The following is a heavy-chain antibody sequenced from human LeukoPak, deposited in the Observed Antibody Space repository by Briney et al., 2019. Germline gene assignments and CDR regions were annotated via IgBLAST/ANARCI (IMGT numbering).Heavy chain of an antibody. CDR1: GYTFTSYA. V-gene: IGHV7-4-1*02. CDR3: ARDGAVAGPNFDY. Sequence: ASVKVFCKASGYTFTSYAMNWVRQAPGQGLEWMGWINTNTCNPTYAQGFTGRFVFSLDTSVSTAYLQISSLKAEDTAVYYCARDGAVAGPNFDYWGQGTLVTVSS. J-gene: IGHJ4*02. CDR2: INTNTCNP. D-gene: IGHD6-19*01.